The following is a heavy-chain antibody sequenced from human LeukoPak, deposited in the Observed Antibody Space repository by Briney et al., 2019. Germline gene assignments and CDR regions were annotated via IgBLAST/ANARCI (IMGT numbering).Heavy chain of an antibody. CDR3: ARGNRNGPYYYYYMDV. V-gene: IGHV1-69*05. D-gene: IGHD1-14*01. CDR1: LYTLPSYY. CDR2: IISIFGTA. J-gene: IGHJ6*03. Sequence: SVKVSCMASLYTLPSYYMHSVRQAPRQGLEWMGGIISIFGTANYAQKFQGRITITTDEATSPAYLELSSRRSEDTTVDYCARGNRNGPYYYYYMDVWGNGTTVTVSS.